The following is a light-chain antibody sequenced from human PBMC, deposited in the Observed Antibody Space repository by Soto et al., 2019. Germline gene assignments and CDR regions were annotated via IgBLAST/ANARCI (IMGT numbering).Light chain of an antibody. CDR3: QQYGSSPT. Sequence: EIVMTQSPATLSVSPVERVTLSFMASQGVSSSYLAWYQQKPGPPHRLLISGASSRATGIPDRFSGSGSGTDFTLTISRLETEDFAVYYCQQYGSSPTFGQGTRLEIK. CDR2: GAS. J-gene: IGKJ5*01. CDR1: QGVSSSY. V-gene: IGKV3-20*01.